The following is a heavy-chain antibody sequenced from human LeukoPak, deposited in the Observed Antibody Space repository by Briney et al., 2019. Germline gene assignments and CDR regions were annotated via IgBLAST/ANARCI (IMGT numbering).Heavy chain of an antibody. Sequence: SCKASGYTFTGYYMHWVRQAPGKGLEWVAVIWYDGSNKYYADSVKGRFTISRDNSKNTLYLHMNSLRAEDTAVYYCARDIFDNIYPDYWGQGTLVTVSS. CDR1: GYTFTGYY. D-gene: IGHD2/OR15-2a*01. J-gene: IGHJ4*02. CDR2: IWYDGSNK. CDR3: ARDIFDNIYPDY. V-gene: IGHV3-33*01.